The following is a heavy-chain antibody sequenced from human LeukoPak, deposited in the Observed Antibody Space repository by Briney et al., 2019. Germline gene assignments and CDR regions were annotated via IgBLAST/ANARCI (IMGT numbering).Heavy chain of an antibody. CDR3: ARKGATTSASHFDY. J-gene: IGHJ4*02. Sequence: GGSLRLSCAASGFTFSSYSMNWVRQAPGKGLEWVSSISSSSSTYIHYADALKGRFTISRDNAKNSLFLQMNSLKCEDTAVYYCARKGATTSASHFDYWGQGTLVTVSS. V-gene: IGHV3-21*01. CDR1: GFTFSSYS. CDR2: ISSSSSTYI. D-gene: IGHD1-26*01.